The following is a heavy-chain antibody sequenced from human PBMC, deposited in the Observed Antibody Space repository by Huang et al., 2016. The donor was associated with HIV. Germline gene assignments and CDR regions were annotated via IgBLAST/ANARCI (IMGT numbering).Heavy chain of an antibody. V-gene: IGHV4-34*01. Sequence: GKGLEWIGEINHSGSTNYNPSLKSRVTISVDTSKNQFSLKLSSMTAADTAVYYCARSAVRYFDRGGTRYYGLDVWGQGTTVTVSS. CDR2: INHSGST. CDR3: ARSAVRYFDRGGTRYYGLDV. J-gene: IGHJ6*02. D-gene: IGHD3-9*01.